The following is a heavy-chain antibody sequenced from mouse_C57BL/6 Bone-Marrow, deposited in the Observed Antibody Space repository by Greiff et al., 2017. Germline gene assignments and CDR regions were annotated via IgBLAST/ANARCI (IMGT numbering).Heavy chain of an antibody. CDR2: IHPNSGST. Sequence: QVQLQQPGAELVKPGASVKLSCKASGYTFTSYWMHWVKQRPGQGLEWIGMIHPNSGSTNYNEKFKSKATLTVDKSSSTAYMQLSSLTSEDSAVYYCARREFYWYFDVWGTGTTVTVSS. CDR3: ARREFYWYFDV. V-gene: IGHV1-64*01. CDR1: GYTFTSYW. J-gene: IGHJ1*03.